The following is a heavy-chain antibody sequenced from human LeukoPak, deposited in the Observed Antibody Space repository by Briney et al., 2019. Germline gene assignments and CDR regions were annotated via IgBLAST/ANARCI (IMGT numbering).Heavy chain of an antibody. V-gene: IGHV3-30*03. CDR3: ASAPLSGSYYGDY. D-gene: IGHD1-26*01. Sequence: PGGSLRLSCAASGFTFSSYGMHWVRQAPGKGLEWVAVISYDGSNKYYADSVKGRFTISRDNSKNTLYLQMNGLRAADTAVYYCASAPLSGSYYGDYWGQGTLVTVSS. CDR2: ISYDGSNK. CDR1: GFTFSSYG. J-gene: IGHJ4*02.